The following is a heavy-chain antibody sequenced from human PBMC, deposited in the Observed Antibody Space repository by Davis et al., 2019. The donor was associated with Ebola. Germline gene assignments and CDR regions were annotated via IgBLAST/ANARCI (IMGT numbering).Heavy chain of an antibody. CDR2: INADNGNT. D-gene: IGHD6-13*01. CDR3: ARLGSSSWNDY. V-gene: IGHV1-3*01. CDR1: GYTFMSYA. J-gene: IGHJ4*02. Sequence: ASVKVSCKTSGYTFMSYAIHWVRQAPGQRLEWTGWINADNGNTKYSQKFQGRVTMTRNTSISTAYMELRRLRSGDTAVYYCARLGSSSWNDYWGQGTLVTVSS.